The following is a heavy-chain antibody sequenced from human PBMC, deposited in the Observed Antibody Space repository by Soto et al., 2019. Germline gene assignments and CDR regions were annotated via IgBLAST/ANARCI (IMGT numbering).Heavy chain of an antibody. D-gene: IGHD3-16*01. J-gene: IGHJ6*03. CDR1: GYTFTSYG. CDR2: ISAYNGNT. V-gene: IGHV1-18*01. CDR3: ARALRDYIWGSYSAYYYMDV. Sequence: ASVKVSCKASGYTFTSYGISWVRQAPGQGLEWMGWISAYNGNTNYAQKLQGRVTMTTDTSTSTAYMELRSLRSDDTAVYYCARALRDYIWGSYSAYYYMDVWGKGTTVTVSS.